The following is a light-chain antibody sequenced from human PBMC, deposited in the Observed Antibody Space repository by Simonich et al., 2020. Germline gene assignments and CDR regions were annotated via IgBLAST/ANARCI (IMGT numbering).Light chain of an antibody. CDR2: EVS. V-gene: IGLV2-8*01. J-gene: IGLJ3*02. CDR3: SSYAGSNNLV. Sequence: QSALTQPPSASGSPGQSVTISCTGTSSDVGGYNYVSWYQQHPGKAPKLMIYEVSKRPSVVPARFSGSKSGNTASLTVSGVQAEDEADYYCSSYAGSNNLVFGGGTKLTVL. CDR1: SSDVGGYNY.